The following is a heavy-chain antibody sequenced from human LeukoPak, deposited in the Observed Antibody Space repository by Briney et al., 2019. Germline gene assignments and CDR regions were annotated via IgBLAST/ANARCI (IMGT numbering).Heavy chain of an antibody. CDR1: GYPIRSDYY. Sequence: SETLSLTCTVSGYPIRSDYYWGWIRQPPGKGLEWIGSIYHSGSTYYNPSLKSRITISVDTSKNQFSLKLSSVTAADTAVYYCARAIEVGAMTPFDYWGQGTLVTVSS. CDR3: ARAIEVGAMTPFDY. D-gene: IGHD1-26*01. J-gene: IGHJ4*02. V-gene: IGHV4-38-2*02. CDR2: IYHSGST.